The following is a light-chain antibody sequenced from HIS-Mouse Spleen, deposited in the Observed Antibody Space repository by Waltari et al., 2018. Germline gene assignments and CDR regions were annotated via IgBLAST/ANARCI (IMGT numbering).Light chain of an antibody. CDR3: QSAYSSGTYV. V-gene: IGLV3-25*03. J-gene: IGLJ2*01. CDR1: ALPKQY. CDR2: QDS. Sequence: SYELTQPPSVSVSPGQTARITCSGDALPKQYAYWYQQKPGQAPVLVIYQDSERPSGIPERFSGSSSGTTVTLTISGVQAEDEADYYCQSAYSSGTYVFGGGTKLTVL.